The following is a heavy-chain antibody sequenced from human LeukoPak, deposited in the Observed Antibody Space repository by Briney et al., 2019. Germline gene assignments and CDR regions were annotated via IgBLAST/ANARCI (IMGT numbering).Heavy chain of an antibody. Sequence: ASVKVSCKASGYTFTSYGISWVRQAPGQGLEWMGWISAYNGNTNYAQKLQGRVTMTTDTSTSTAYMELRSLRSEDTAVYYCARGLDYYGSGSYYNSLDPWGEGTLVTVSS. CDR3: ARGLDYYGSGSYYNSLDP. CDR2: ISAYNGNT. J-gene: IGHJ5*02. D-gene: IGHD3-10*01. V-gene: IGHV1-18*01. CDR1: GYTFTSYG.